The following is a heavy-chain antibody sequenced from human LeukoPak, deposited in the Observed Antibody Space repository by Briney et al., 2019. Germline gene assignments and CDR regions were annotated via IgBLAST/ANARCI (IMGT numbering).Heavy chain of an antibody. D-gene: IGHD3-10*01. CDR3: ARDPHYDY. V-gene: IGHV3-21*01. J-gene: IGHJ4*02. CDR2: ISSSSSYI. CDR1: GFTFSGSA. Sequence: GGSLRLSCAASGFTFSGSAMHWVRQAPGKGLEWVSSISSSSSYIYYADSVKGRFTISRDNAKNSLYLQMNSLRAEDTAVYYCARDPHYDYWGQGTLVTVSS.